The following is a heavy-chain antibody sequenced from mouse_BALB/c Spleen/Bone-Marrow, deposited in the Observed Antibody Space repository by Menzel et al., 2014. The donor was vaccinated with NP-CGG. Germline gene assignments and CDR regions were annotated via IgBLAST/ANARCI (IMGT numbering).Heavy chain of an antibody. CDR3: ARDRGGLLHDY. J-gene: IGHJ2*01. V-gene: IGHV7-3*02. CDR1: GFTFTDCY. D-gene: IGHD1-1*01. Sequence: EVMLVESGGGLVQPGGSLRLSCATSGFTFTDCYMSWVRQPPGKALEWLGFIRNKANGYTTEYSASVKGRFTISRDNSQSILYLQMNTLRAEDSAAYYCARDRGGLLHDYWGQGTTLTVSS. CDR2: IRNKANGYTT.